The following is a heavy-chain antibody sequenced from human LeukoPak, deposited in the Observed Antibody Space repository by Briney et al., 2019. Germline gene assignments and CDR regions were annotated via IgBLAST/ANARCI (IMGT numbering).Heavy chain of an antibody. CDR1: GDSINSYY. D-gene: IGHD3-3*01. Sequence: PSETLSLTCTASGDSINSYYWSWIRQPPGKGLEWIGYIYYSGSTNYNPSLKSRVTISVDTSKNQFSLKLSSVTAADTAVYYCARDGSVLWRGYHSISYNYYMDVWGEGTTVTVSS. J-gene: IGHJ6*03. CDR2: IYYSGST. CDR3: ARDGSVLWRGYHSISYNYYMDV. V-gene: IGHV4-59*12.